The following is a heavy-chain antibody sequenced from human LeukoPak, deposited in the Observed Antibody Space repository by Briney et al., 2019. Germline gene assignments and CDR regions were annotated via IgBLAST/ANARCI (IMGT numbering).Heavy chain of an antibody. CDR2: MNPNSGNT. V-gene: IGHV1-8*01. CDR1: GNIFSSYD. Sequence: ASVKVSCKASGNIFSSYDINWVRQATGQGLEWMGWMNPNSGNTGYAQKFQGRVTMTRNTSISTAYMELSSLRSEDTAVYYCAREMSSSTSSWFDPWGQGTLVTVSS. D-gene: IGHD2-2*01. CDR3: AREMSSSTSSWFDP. J-gene: IGHJ5*02.